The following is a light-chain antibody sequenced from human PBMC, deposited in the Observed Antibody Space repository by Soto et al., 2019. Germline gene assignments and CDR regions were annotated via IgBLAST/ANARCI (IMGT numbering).Light chain of an antibody. CDR2: GAS. Sequence: VLTQSPGTLSLSPCESATLSGSASQTVSITYLTWYQQKPGQAPRLLIFGASKRATGIPDRFSGSGSGTDFTLTITRLEPEDFAVYYCQQYGRSPSWTFGQGTKVDIK. J-gene: IGKJ1*01. CDR1: QTVSITY. V-gene: IGKV3-20*01. CDR3: QQYGRSPSWT.